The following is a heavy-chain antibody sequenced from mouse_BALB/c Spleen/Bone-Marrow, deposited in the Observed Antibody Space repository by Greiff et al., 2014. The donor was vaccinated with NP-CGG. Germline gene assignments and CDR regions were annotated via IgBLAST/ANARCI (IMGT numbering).Heavy chain of an antibody. CDR1: GFSLTDYG. J-gene: IGHJ2*01. CDR3: AKLNWDEGDY. Sequence: VQLVESGPGLVAPSQSLSITCTVSGFSLTDYGVSWIRQPPGKGLEWLGVIWGGGITYYNSPLRSRLSISKDNSKSQVFLKMYSLQTDDTAMYYCAKLNWDEGDYWGQGTTLTVSS. CDR2: IWGGGIT. D-gene: IGHD4-1*01. V-gene: IGHV2-6-5*01.